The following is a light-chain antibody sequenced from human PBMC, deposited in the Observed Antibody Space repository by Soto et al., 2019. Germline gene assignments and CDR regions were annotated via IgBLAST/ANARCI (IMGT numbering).Light chain of an antibody. V-gene: IGLV2-14*03. CDR2: DVN. J-gene: IGLJ2*01. CDR1: SSDIGAYNF. CDR3: TSWTTSTTMI. Sequence: QSVLTQPASVSGSPGQSITISCTGTSSDIGAYNFVSWYQQHPGKASKLMLYDVNIRPSGVSNRFYGSKSGNTASLTISGLQAEDEADYYCTSWTTSTTMIFGGGTKVTVL.